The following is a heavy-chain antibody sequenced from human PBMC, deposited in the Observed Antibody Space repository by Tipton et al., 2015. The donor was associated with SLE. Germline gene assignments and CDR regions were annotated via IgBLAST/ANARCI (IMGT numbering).Heavy chain of an antibody. Sequence: LRLSCTVSGDSVSSDIHYWGWIRQPPGKGLEWIGSVFYTGTTSYNSSVKSRVAISIDTSKNHFSLRLTPVTAADTAVYYCARRAYGDYGFDYWGQGTLVTVSS. V-gene: IGHV4-39*07. CDR2: VFYTGTT. CDR1: GDSVSSDIHY. CDR3: ARRAYGDYGFDY. J-gene: IGHJ4*02. D-gene: IGHD4-17*01.